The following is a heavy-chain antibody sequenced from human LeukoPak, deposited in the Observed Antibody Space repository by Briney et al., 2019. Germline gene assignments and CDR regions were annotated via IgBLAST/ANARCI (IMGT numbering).Heavy chain of an antibody. V-gene: IGHV1-18*04. CDR2: ISDYNGNT. Sequence: ASVKVSCKASGYTFTSYGINWVRQAPGQGVEWMGWISDYNGNTDYAQKLQGRVTMTTDTSTSTAYMELRSLRSDDTAVYYCARGYYDILTGYYMGGYYYGMDVWGKGTTVTVSS. CDR1: GYTFTSYG. D-gene: IGHD3-9*01. J-gene: IGHJ6*04. CDR3: ARGYYDILTGYYMGGYYYGMDV.